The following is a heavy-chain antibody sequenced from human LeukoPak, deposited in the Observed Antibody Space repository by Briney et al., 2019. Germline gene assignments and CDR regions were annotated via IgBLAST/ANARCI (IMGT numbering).Heavy chain of an antibody. CDR2: INHSGST. Sequence: SETLSLTCAVYGGSFSGYYWSWIRQPPGKGLEWIGEINHSGSTNYNPSLESRVTISVDTSKNQFSLKLSSVTAADTAVYYCARAGQGVPRTPFDYWGQGTLVTVSS. D-gene: IGHD3-10*01. V-gene: IGHV4-34*01. J-gene: IGHJ4*02. CDR1: GGSFSGYY. CDR3: ARAGQGVPRTPFDY.